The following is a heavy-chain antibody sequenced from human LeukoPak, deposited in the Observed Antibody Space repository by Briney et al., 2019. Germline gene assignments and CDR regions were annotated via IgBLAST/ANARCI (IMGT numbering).Heavy chain of an antibody. V-gene: IGHV4-38-2*01. CDR1: GYSISSGYY. D-gene: IGHD3-16*02. CDR2: IYYSGTT. CDR3: ARLTFGGVIVRTKYYFDY. J-gene: IGHJ4*02. Sequence: SETLSLTCAVSGYSISSGYYGGWIRQPPGKGLEWIGSIYYSGTTYYNPSLKSRVTISVDTSKNQFSLKLSSVTAADTAVYYCARLTFGGVIVRTKYYFDYWGQGTLVTVSS.